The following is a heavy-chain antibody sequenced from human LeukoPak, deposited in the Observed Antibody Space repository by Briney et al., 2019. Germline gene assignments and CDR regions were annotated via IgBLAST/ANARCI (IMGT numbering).Heavy chain of an antibody. Sequence: SETLSLTCAVYGGSFSGYYWSWIRQPAGKGLEWIGRIYTSGSTNYNPSLKSRVTMSVDTSKNQFSLKLSSVTAADTAVYYCARGRYDFWSGYSYYFDYWGQGTLVTVSS. CDR1: GGSFSGYY. CDR2: IYTSGST. D-gene: IGHD3-3*01. V-gene: IGHV4-59*10. J-gene: IGHJ4*02. CDR3: ARGRYDFWSGYSYYFDY.